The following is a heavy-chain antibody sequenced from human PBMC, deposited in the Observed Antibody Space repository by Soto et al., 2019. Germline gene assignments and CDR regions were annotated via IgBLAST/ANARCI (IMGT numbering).Heavy chain of an antibody. V-gene: IGHV4-4*02. CDR3: ARGRGASWYGSYYYYYMDV. Sequence: SETLSLTCAVSSGSISSSNWLSWVRQPPGKGLEWIGEIYHSGSTNYNPSLKSRVTISVDKSKNQFSLKLSSVTAADTAVYYCARGRGASWYGSYYYYYMDVWGKGTTVTVS. CDR1: SGSISSSNW. J-gene: IGHJ6*03. CDR2: IYHSGST. D-gene: IGHD6-13*01.